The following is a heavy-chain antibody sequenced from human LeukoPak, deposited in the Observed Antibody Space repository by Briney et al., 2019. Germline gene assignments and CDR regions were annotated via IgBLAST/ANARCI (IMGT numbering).Heavy chain of an antibody. CDR3: ARLYSVYYDSSGYWDY. CDR1: GGSISSSSYY. CDR2: IYYSGSA. J-gene: IGHJ4*02. V-gene: IGHV4-39*01. Sequence: PSKTLSLTCTVSGGSISSSSYYWGWIRQPPGKGLEWIGSIYYSGSAYYNPSLKSRVTISVDTSKNQFSLKLSSVTAADTAVYYCARLYSVYYDSSGYWDYWGQGTLVTVSS. D-gene: IGHD3-22*01.